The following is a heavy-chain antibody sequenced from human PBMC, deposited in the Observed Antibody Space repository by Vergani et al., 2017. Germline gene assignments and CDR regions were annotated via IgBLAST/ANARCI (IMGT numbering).Heavy chain of an antibody. CDR2: VSGSSATP. Sequence: EVQLLESGGGLVQPGGSLRLSCEASGFSFPGYAMSWVRQAPGKGLEWVSSVSGSSATPYYADSVKGRFIISRDNSKNTLHLQMNSLRADHTAVYYCTKGSRGYTGYFFDYCGQGTLATVSS. CDR1: GFSFPGYA. J-gene: IGHJ4*02. D-gene: IGHD5-12*01. CDR3: TKGSRGYTGYFFDY. V-gene: IGHV3-23*01.